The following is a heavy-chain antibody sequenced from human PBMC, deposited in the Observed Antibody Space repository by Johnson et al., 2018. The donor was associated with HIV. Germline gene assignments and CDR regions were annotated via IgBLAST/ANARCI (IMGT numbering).Heavy chain of an antibody. CDR3: ATIAAYGAAFDI. CDR2: ISYDGSNK. D-gene: IGHD6-25*01. V-gene: IGHV3-30*03. Sequence: PLVESGGGVVQPGRSLRLSCAASGFTFSSYGMHWVRQAPGKGLEWVAVISYDGSNKYYADSVKGRFTISRDNSKNTLYLQMNSLRPEDTAAYYCATIAAYGAAFDIGGQGTVVTVSS. J-gene: IGHJ3*02. CDR1: GFTFSSYG.